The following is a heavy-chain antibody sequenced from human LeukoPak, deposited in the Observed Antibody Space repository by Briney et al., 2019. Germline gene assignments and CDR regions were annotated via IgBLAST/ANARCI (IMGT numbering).Heavy chain of an antibody. D-gene: IGHD3-10*01. CDR2: IYSGGST. V-gene: IGHV3-66*01. CDR3: ARDPYYGSGFDY. Sequence: GGSLRLSCAASGFTVSSNCMSWVRQAPGKGLEWVSVIYSGGSTYYADSVKGRFTISRDNSKNTLYLQMNSLRAEDTAVYYCARDPYYGSGFDYWGQGTLVTVSS. CDR1: GFTVSSNC. J-gene: IGHJ4*02.